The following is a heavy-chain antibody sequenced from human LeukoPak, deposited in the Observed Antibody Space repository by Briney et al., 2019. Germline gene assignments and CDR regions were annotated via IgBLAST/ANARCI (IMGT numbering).Heavy chain of an antibody. CDR1: GFTFDDYG. V-gene: IGHV3-23*01. Sequence: GRPLRLSCAASGFTFDDYGMSWVRQAPGKGLECASFLSGSGKYSFYADSVKGRFTISRDNSRNELFLQMNSLTSGDTAEYYCAKSRATGTYPGRFDYWGLGILVTVSS. J-gene: IGHJ4*02. D-gene: IGHD3-10*01. CDR3: AKSRATGTYPGRFDY. CDR2: LSGSGKYS.